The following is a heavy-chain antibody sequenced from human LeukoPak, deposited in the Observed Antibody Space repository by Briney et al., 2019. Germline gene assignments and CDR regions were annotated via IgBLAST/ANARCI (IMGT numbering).Heavy chain of an antibody. D-gene: IGHD1-26*01. CDR1: GFTFSSYG. Sequence: GGSLRLSCAASGFTFSSYGMHWVRQAPGKGLEWMAVIWYDGSNKYYADSVKGRFTISRDNSKNTLYLQMNSLRAEDTAVYYCARDSLMGAYFDYWGQGTLVTVSS. CDR3: ARDSLMGAYFDY. V-gene: IGHV3-33*01. CDR2: IWYDGSNK. J-gene: IGHJ4*02.